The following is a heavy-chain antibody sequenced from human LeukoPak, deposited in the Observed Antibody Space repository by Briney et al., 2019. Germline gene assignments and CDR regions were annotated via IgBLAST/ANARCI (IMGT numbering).Heavy chain of an antibody. CDR3: ATKVVVVVAATPDPWFDP. CDR2: IYYSGST. D-gene: IGHD2-15*01. Sequence: NSSETLSLTCTVSGGSISSSSYYWGWIRQPPGKGLEWIGSIYYSGSTYYNPSLKSRVTISVDTSKNQFSLKLSSVTAADTAVYYCATKVVVVVAATPDPWFDPWGQGTLVTVSS. CDR1: GGSISSSSYY. V-gene: IGHV4-39*07. J-gene: IGHJ5*02.